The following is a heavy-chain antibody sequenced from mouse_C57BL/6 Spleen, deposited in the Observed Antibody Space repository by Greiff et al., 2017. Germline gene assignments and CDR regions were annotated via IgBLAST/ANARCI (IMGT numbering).Heavy chain of an antibody. V-gene: IGHV5-4*01. J-gene: IGHJ4*01. CDR1: GFTFSSYA. CDR3: ARDRRSSMDY. Sequence: EVMLVESGGGLVKPGGSLKLSCAASGFTFSSYAMSWVRQTPEKRLEWVATISDGGSYTYYPDNVKGRFTISRDNAKNNLYLQMSHLKSEDTAMYYCARDRRSSMDYWGQGTSVTVSS. CDR2: ISDGGSYT.